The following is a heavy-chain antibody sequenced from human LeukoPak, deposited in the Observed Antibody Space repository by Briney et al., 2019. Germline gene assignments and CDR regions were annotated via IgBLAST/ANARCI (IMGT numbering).Heavy chain of an antibody. Sequence: SETLSLTCAVYGGSFSGYYWSWIRQPPGKGLEWIGYIYYSGSTNYNPSLKSRVTISVDTSKNQFSLKLGSVTAADTAVYYCAVLTTWLDYWGQGTLVTVSS. CDR1: GGSFSGYY. V-gene: IGHV4-59*01. CDR2: IYYSGST. J-gene: IGHJ4*02. D-gene: IGHD1-1*01. CDR3: AVLTTWLDY.